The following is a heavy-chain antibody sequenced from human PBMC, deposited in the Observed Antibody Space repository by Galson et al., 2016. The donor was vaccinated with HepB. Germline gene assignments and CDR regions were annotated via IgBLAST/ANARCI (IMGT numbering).Heavy chain of an antibody. D-gene: IGHD3-10*01. CDR2: FEREEGKK. V-gene: IGHV1-24*01. J-gene: IGHJ6*02. CDR1: GFTLTELS. Sequence: VKVSCKVSGFTLTELSIHWVRQAPGKGLEWMGSFEREEGKKFYLQKFQGRFTMTEDTSTHTAYMELNTLRPDDTAVYYCAAVGLLRSGERAMDVWGQGTTVAVSS. CDR3: AAVGLLRSGERAMDV.